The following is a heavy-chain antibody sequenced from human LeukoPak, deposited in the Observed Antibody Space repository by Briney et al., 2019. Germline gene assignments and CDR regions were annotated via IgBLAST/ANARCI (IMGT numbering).Heavy chain of an antibody. J-gene: IGHJ4*02. Sequence: ASVKVSCKASGYTFTGYYMHWVRPAPGQGLEWMGWINPNSGGTNYAQKFQGRVTMTRDTSISTAYMELSRLRSDDTAVYYCASADLEYSSSWYYFDYWGQGTLVTVSS. CDR1: GYTFTGYY. CDR2: INPNSGGT. V-gene: IGHV1-2*02. CDR3: ASADLEYSSSWYYFDY. D-gene: IGHD6-13*01.